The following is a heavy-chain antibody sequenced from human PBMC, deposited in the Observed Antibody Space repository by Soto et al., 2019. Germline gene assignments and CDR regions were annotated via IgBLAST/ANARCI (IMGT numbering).Heavy chain of an antibody. D-gene: IGHD6-13*01. Sequence: ASVKVSCKASGYTFTGYYMHWVRQAPGQGLEWMGWINPNSGDTNYAQKFQGRVTMTRDTSISTAYMELSRLRSDDTAVYYCARDPIAAAGNWFDPWGQGTLVTVSS. CDR1: GYTFTGYY. CDR3: ARDPIAAAGNWFDP. V-gene: IGHV1-2*02. J-gene: IGHJ5*02. CDR2: INPNSGDT.